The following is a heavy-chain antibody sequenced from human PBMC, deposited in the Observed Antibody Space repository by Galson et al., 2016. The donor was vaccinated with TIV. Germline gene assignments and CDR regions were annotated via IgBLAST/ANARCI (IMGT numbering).Heavy chain of an antibody. CDR1: AYTFSDYY. Sequence: SVKVSCKASAYTFSDYYIHWVRQAPGQSLEWMGWLNPVSGDTYYVQKFQDRVTFTRDTSISTAYLELTGLKSDDRASLSCARDPDLFTGHSSFDSWGQGTLVTVSS. J-gene: IGHJ4*02. CDR2: LNPVSGDT. V-gene: IGHV1-2*02. D-gene: IGHD3-9*01. CDR3: ARDPDLFTGHSSFDS.